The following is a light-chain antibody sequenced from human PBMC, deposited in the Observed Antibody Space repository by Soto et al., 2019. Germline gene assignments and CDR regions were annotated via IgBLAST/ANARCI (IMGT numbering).Light chain of an antibody. CDR3: SSYAGTNNFVL. CDR2: EVS. V-gene: IGLV2-8*01. J-gene: IGLJ2*01. CDR1: SSDIGFYNY. Sequence: QSVLTQPPSASGSPGQSVTISCTGTSSDIGFYNYVFWYQQHPGKAPKLVIYEVSNRPSGVPDRFSGSKSGNTASLTVSGLRPEDEAVYYCSSYAGTNNFVLFGGGTKLTVL.